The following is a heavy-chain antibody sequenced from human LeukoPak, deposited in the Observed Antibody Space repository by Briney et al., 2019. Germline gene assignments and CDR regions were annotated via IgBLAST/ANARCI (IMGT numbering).Heavy chain of an antibody. D-gene: IGHD4-17*01. CDR2: ISSSSSFI. V-gene: IGHV3-21*01. CDR3: VRDFFGDYVLAFDI. Sequence: GGSLRLSCAASGFTFRSYSMKWVRQAPGKGLEWVSSISSSSSFIYYADSVKGRFTISRDNAKNSLYLQMSSLRAEDTAVYYCVRDFFGDYVLAFDIWGQGTMVTVSS. CDR1: GFTFRSYS. J-gene: IGHJ3*02.